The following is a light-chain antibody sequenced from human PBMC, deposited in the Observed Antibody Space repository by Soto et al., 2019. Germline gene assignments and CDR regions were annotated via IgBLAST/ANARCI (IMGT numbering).Light chain of an antibody. CDR2: GAS. V-gene: IGKV3-20*01. CDR1: QSVSSY. CDR3: QQYGSSRGT. Sequence: EIVLTQSPGTLSLSPGEGATLSCRASQSVSSYLGWYQQKLGQAPRLLIYGASSRATGIPDRFSGSGSGTEFTITISRLEPEDFAVYYCQQYGSSRGTFGGGTKVEIK. J-gene: IGKJ4*01.